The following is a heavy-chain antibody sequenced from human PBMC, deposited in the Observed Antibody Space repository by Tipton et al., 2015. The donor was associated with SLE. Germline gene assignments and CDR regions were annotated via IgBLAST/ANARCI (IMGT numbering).Heavy chain of an antibody. J-gene: IGHJ6*02. CDR3: ARSADYYGSGRPYGMDV. D-gene: IGHD3-10*01. Sequence: QVQLVQSGAEVKKPGSSVKVSCKASGGTFSSYAISWVRQAPGQGLEWMGWISAYNGNTNYAQKLQGRVTMTTDTSTSTAYMELRSLRSDDTAVYYCARSADYYGSGRPYGMDVWGQGTTVTVSS. CDR1: GGTFSSYA. CDR2: ISAYNGNT. V-gene: IGHV1-18*01.